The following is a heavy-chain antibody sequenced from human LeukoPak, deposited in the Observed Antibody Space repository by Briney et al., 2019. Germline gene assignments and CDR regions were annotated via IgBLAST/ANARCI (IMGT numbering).Heavy chain of an antibody. Sequence: ASVKVSCKASGYTFTGYSIHWVRQAPGQGLEWMGRINPSTGTTTYAQKFRGRVIMTRDTSIGTAYMELSGLRFVDTAVYYCARDASNWSAFDSWGQGSLVTVSS. CDR3: ARDASNWSAFDS. CDR1: GYTFTGYS. CDR2: INPSTGTT. J-gene: IGHJ4*02. V-gene: IGHV1-2*06. D-gene: IGHD4-11*01.